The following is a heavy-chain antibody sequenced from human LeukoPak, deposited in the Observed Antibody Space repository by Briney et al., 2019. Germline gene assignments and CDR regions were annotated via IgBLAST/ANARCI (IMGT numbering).Heavy chain of an antibody. Sequence: GGSLRLSCAASGFTFSSYAMSWVRQAPGKGLEWVSAISGSGDSTYYADSVKGRFTISRDNSKNTLYLQVNSLRAEDTAVYYCAKDRIAAVGTPYYYYGMYVWGQGTTVTVSS. V-gene: IGHV3-23*01. CDR2: ISGSGDST. CDR3: AKDRIAAVGTPYYYYGMYV. J-gene: IGHJ6*02. CDR1: GFTFSSYA. D-gene: IGHD6-13*01.